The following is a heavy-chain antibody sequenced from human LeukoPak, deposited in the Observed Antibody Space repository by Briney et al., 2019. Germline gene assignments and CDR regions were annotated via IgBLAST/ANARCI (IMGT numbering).Heavy chain of an antibody. CDR3: AKDLEAVAGTIVNDY. CDR1: GFTFSKYA. CDR2: IGASGGTT. V-gene: IGHV3-23*01. Sequence: GGSLRLSCAVSGFTFSKYAMNWVRQGPGKGLEWVSGIGASGGTTYYADSVQGRLTISRDNSKNTLYLQLNRLSADDTGVYFCAKDLEAVAGTIVNDYWGQGTLVTVSS. D-gene: IGHD6-19*01. J-gene: IGHJ4*02.